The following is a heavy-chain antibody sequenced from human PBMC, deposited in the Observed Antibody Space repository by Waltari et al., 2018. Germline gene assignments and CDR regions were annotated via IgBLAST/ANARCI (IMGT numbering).Heavy chain of an antibody. CDR1: GDSISSSRYY. V-gene: IGHV4-39*01. CDR3: VRRSYYEGFDY. Sequence: QLQLQESGPGLVKPSETLSLTCTVSGDSISSSRYYWGWIRQPPGKGLEWIGSIYSSWRTFSPPSLTCRVTISVDTPKNQFSLRLSSVTAADTAVYYCVRRSYYEGFDYWGRGTLVTVSS. J-gene: IGHJ4*02. CDR2: IYSSWRT. D-gene: IGHD3-22*01.